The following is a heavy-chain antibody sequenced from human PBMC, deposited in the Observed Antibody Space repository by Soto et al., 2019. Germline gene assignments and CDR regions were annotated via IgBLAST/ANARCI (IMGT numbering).Heavy chain of an antibody. V-gene: IGHV3-30*03. Sequence: QVQLVESGGGVVQPGRSLRLSCAASGFTFSSYGMHWVRQAPGKGLEWVAVISYDGSNKYYADSVKGRFTISRDNSKNTLYLQTKSLRAEDTAVYYCARGEDIGLDYWGQGTLVTVSS. CDR2: ISYDGSNK. J-gene: IGHJ4*02. CDR3: ARGEDIGLDY. CDR1: GFTFSSYG.